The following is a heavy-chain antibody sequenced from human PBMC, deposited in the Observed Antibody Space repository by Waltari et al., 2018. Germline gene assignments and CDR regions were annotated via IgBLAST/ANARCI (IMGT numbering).Heavy chain of an antibody. Sequence: EMQLVESGGGLIQPGGSLRLSCAASGFTVSANYMSWVRQAPGKGLEWVSVVYRGGTTYYADSVKGRFTISRDNSKNTLYLQMNSLRAEDTAIYYCASHPFADYWGWAFDIWGQGTMVTVSS. CDR1: GFTVSANY. D-gene: IGHD4-17*01. V-gene: IGHV3-53*01. CDR2: VYRGGTT. J-gene: IGHJ3*02. CDR3: ASHPFADYWGWAFDI.